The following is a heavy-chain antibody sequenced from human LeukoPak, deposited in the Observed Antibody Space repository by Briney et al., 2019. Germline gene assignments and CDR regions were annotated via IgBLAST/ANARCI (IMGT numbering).Heavy chain of an antibody. D-gene: IGHD4-17*01. CDR2: ISGSGGST. Sequence: PGGSLRLSCAASGFTFSSYAMSWVRQAPGKGLEWVSAISGSGGSTYYADSVKGRFKISRDNSKNTLFLQMNSLRPEDAAVYYCARGPNYVDSLWKPNFHNWGQGTLVTVSS. J-gene: IGHJ4*02. V-gene: IGHV3-23*01. CDR3: ARGPNYVDSLWKPNFHN. CDR1: GFTFSSYA.